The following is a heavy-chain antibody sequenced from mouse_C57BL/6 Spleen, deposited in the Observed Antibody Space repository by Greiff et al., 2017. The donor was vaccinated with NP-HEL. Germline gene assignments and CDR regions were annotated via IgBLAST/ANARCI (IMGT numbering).Heavy chain of an antibody. V-gene: IGHV1-74*01. D-gene: IGHD1-1*02. J-gene: IGHJ2*01. CDR1: GYTFTSYW. Sequence: QVQLQQPGAELVKPGASVKVSCKASGYTFTSYWMHWVKQRPGQGLEWIERIHPSDSYPPYNQKFKCKATLTVDKSSSTAYMQLSSLTSEDSAVYYCAIGGYLFDYWGQGTTLTVSS. CDR3: AIGGYLFDY. CDR2: IHPSDSYP.